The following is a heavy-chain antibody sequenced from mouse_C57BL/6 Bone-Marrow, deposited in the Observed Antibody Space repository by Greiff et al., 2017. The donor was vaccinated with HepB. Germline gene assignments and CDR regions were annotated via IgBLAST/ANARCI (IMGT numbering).Heavy chain of an antibody. V-gene: IGHV1-64*01. CDR3: AKRGIYDCDRYY. CDR1: GYTFTSYW. CDR2: IHPNSGST. Sequence: QVQLQQPGAELVKPGASVKLSCKASGYTFTSYWMHWVKQRPGQGLEWIGMIHPNSGSTNYNEKFKSKATLTVDKSSSTAYMQLSSLTSEDSAVYDSAKRGIYDCDRYYWGQGTTLTVSS. D-gene: IGHD2-4*01. J-gene: IGHJ2*01.